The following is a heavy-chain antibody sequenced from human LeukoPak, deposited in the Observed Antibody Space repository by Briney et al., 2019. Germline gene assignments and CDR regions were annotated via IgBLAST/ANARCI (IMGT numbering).Heavy chain of an antibody. CDR2: IYYSGST. V-gene: IGHV4-59*01. J-gene: IGHJ5*02. D-gene: IGHD3-10*01. CDR1: SGSISSYD. Sequence: SETLSLTCTVSSGSISSYDWSWIRQPPGKGLEWVGYIYYSGSTNYNPALKSRVTISVDTSKNQFSLKLSSVTAADTAVYYCARGGDYYGSGSYYAFDPWGQGTLVTVSS. CDR3: ARGGDYYGSGSYYAFDP.